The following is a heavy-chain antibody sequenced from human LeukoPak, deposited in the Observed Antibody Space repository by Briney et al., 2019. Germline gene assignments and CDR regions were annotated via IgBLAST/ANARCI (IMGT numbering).Heavy chain of an antibody. CDR2: FDPEDGET. D-gene: IGHD2-2*01. CDR3: AREALGYCSSTSCYVWFDP. J-gene: IGHJ5*02. Sequence: ASVKVSCKVSGYTLTELSMHWVRQAPGKGLEWMGGFDPEDGETIYAQKFQGRVTMTEDTSTDTAYMELSSLRSEDTAVYYCAREALGYCSSTSCYVWFDPWGQGTLVTVSS. V-gene: IGHV1-24*01. CDR1: GYTLTELS.